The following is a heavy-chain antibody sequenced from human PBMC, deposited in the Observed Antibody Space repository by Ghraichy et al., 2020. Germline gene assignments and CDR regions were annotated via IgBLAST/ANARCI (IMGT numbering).Heavy chain of an antibody. V-gene: IGHV3-9*01. Sequence: GGSLRLSCAASGFTFDDYAMHWVRQAPGKGLEWVSGISWNSGSIDYADSVKGRFTISRDNAKNSLYLQMNSLRTEDTALYYCAKDIYSGYDLGSTADYWGQGTLVTVSS. D-gene: IGHD5-12*01. CDR3: AKDIYSGYDLGSTADY. CDR2: ISWNSGSI. CDR1: GFTFDDYA. J-gene: IGHJ4*02.